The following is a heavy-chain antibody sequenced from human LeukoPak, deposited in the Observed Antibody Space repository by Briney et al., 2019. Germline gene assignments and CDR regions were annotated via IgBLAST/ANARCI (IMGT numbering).Heavy chain of an antibody. V-gene: IGHV3-48*02. CDR2: ISSSSSTI. CDR3: ARERDYGDYDFYYGMDV. Sequence: GGSLRLSCAASGFTFSSYSMNWVRQAPGKGLEWVSYISSSSSTIYYADSVKSRFTISRDNAKNSLYLQMNSLRDEDTAVYYCARERDYGDYDFYYGMDVWGQGTTVTVSS. D-gene: IGHD4-17*01. CDR1: GFTFSSYS. J-gene: IGHJ6*02.